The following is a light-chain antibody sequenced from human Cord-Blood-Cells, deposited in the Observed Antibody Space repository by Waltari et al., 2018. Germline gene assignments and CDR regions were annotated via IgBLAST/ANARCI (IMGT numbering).Light chain of an antibody. CDR2: KYR. CDR3: QSADSSGTWV. CDR1: ALQKQY. V-gene: IGLV3-25*02. J-gene: IGLJ3*02. Sequence: SYDLTQPPSVSVSPGQTARITCSGDALQKQYAYWYQQKPGQAPVPVIYKYRERPSGIPGRFSGASSGTTVTLTISGGQAEDEADDYCQSADSSGTWVFGGGTKQTVL.